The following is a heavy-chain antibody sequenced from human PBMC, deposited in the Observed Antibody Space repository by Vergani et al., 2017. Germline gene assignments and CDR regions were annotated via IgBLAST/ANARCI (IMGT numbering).Heavy chain of an antibody. Sequence: QVQLQESGPGLLKPSETLSLTCAVYGGSFSGCYWSWIRQPPGKGLEWIGEINHSGSTNYNPSLKSRVTISVDTSKNRFSLKLSSVPAADTAVYYCARMVATGVIPVRYYYYYTDVWGKGTTVTVSS. V-gene: IGHV4-34*01. CDR2: INHSGST. J-gene: IGHJ6*03. CDR3: ARMVATGVIPVRYYYYYTDV. CDR1: GGSFSGCY. D-gene: IGHD3-16*02.